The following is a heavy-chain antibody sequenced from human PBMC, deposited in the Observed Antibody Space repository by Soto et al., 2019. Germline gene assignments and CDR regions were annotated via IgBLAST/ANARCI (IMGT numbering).Heavy chain of an antibody. Sequence: SVKVSCKASGGTFSSYAISWVRQAPGQGLEWMGGIIPIFGTANYAQKFQGRVTITADESTSTAYMELSSLRSEDTAVYYCARVKVDMVRGVITLTPYYYYYGMDVWGQGTTVTVSS. CDR1: GGTFSSYA. J-gene: IGHJ6*02. D-gene: IGHD3-10*01. V-gene: IGHV1-69*13. CDR2: IIPIFGTA. CDR3: ARVKVDMVRGVITLTPYYYYYGMDV.